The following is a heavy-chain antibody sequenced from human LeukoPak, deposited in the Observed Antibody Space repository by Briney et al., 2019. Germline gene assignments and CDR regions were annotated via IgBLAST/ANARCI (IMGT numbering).Heavy chain of an antibody. CDR1: GDSVSSKVVA. V-gene: IGHV6-1*01. D-gene: IGHD1-1*01. Sequence: SQTLSLTCAISGDSVSSKVVAWNWIRQSPSRGLEWLGRTYYRSKWYNDYAVSMKSRITINPDTSKNQFSLQLNSVTSENTAVYYCARTPTGATAGVLFDIWGHGTMVTVSS. CDR2: TYYRSKWYN. CDR3: ARTPTGATAGVLFDI. J-gene: IGHJ3*02.